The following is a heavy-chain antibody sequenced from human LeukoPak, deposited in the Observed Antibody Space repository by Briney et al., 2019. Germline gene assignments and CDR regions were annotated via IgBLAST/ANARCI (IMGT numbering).Heavy chain of an antibody. J-gene: IGHJ4*02. V-gene: IGHV3-21*01. CDR3: AREGGTMVRGVII. CDR2: ISSSSSYI. CDR1: GFTFSSYS. Sequence: PGGSLRLSCAASGFTFSSYSMNWVRQAPGKGLEWVSSISSSSSYIYYADSVKGRFTISRDNAKNSLYLQMNSLRAEDTAVYYCAREGGTMVRGVIIWGQGTLVTVSS. D-gene: IGHD3-10*01.